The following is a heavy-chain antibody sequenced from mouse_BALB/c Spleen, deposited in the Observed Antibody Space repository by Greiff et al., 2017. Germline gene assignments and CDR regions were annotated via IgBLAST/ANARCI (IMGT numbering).Heavy chain of an antibody. CDR2: IDPYNGGT. Sequence: QLQESGPELGKPGASVKISCKASGYSFTGYNMYWVKQSHRKSLEWIGYIDPYNGGTSYNQKSKGKATLTVDKSSSTAYMHLNSLTSEDSAIYYCARSRYDAMDYWGQGTSVTVSS. CDR3: ARSRYDAMDY. CDR1: GYSFTGYN. V-gene: IGHV1S135*01. J-gene: IGHJ4*01.